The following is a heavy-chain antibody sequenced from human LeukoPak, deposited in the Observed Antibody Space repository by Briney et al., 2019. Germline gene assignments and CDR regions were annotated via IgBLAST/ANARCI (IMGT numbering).Heavy chain of an antibody. CDR2: INQDGSEK. D-gene: IGHD2-15*01. V-gene: IGHV3-7*01. CDR1: RFTFSRYW. CDR3: ARAQYCSGGSCYSVAWFDP. J-gene: IGHJ5*02. Sequence: GGSLRLSCAASRFTFSRYWMTWVRQVPGKGLEWVAHINQDGSEKYYVDSVKGRFTISRDNAKNSLYLQMNSLRAEDTAVYYCARAQYCSGGSCYSVAWFDPWGQGTLVIVSS.